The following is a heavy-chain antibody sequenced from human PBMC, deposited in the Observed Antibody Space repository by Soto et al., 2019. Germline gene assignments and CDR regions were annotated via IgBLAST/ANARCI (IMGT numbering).Heavy chain of an antibody. CDR3: ATLAWKYYYDSSGYSHPDY. D-gene: IGHD3-22*01. Sequence: PGGSLRLSCAASGFTFSSYWMHWVRQAPGKGLVWVSRINSDGSSTSYADSVKGRFTISRDNAKNTLYLQMNSLRAEDTAVYYCATLAWKYYYDSSGYSHPDYWGQGTLVTASS. J-gene: IGHJ4*02. CDR2: INSDGSST. V-gene: IGHV3-74*01. CDR1: GFTFSSYW.